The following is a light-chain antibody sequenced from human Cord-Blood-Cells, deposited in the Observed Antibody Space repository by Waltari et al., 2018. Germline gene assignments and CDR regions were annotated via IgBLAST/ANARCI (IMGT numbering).Light chain of an antibody. CDR2: AAS. J-gene: IGKJ1*01. CDR1: QSISSY. Sequence: DLPMTPAPTFPSSTVRDRVPITCRASQSISSYLNWYQQKPGKAPKLLIYAASSLQSGVPSRFSGSGSGTDFTLTISSLQPEDFATYYCQQSYSTWTFGQGTKVEIK. CDR3: QQSYSTWT. V-gene: IGKV1-39*01.